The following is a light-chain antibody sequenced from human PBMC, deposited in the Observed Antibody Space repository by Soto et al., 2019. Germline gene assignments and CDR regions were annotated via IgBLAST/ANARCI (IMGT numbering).Light chain of an antibody. CDR3: QEYGSSPWT. Sequence: EIVSTQSPGTLSLSPGERATLSCRASQSVSSSYLAWYQQKPGQAPRLLIYGASSRATGIPDRFSGSGSGTDFTLTISRLEPEDCAVYYCQEYGSSPWTFGQGNKVEIK. J-gene: IGKJ1*01. V-gene: IGKV3-20*01. CDR2: GAS. CDR1: QSVSSSY.